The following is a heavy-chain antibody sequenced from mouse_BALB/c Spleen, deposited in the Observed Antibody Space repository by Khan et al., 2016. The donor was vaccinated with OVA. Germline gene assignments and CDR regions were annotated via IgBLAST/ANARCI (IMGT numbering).Heavy chain of an antibody. CDR1: GYTFTSHT. CDR3: ARRTTEYSLDY. Sequence: QVQLQQSGAELARPGASVKMSCKASGYTFTSHTMHWVKQRPGQGLEWIGYINPRSDYTQYNQKFNDKATLTADISSSTAYMQLSRLTSEDSAVYYCARRTTEYSLDYWGQGTSVTVSS. D-gene: IGHD2-14*01. V-gene: IGHV1-4*01. CDR2: INPRSDYT. J-gene: IGHJ4*01.